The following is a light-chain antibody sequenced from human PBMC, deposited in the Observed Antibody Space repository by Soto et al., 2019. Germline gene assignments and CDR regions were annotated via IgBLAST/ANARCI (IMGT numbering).Light chain of an antibody. CDR2: AAS. V-gene: IGKV1-27*01. CDR3: QKYNSAPRT. CDR1: QGISSY. J-gene: IGKJ1*01. Sequence: DLQLTQSPSFLSASIGDRVTITCRASQGISSYLAWYQQKPGKAPKLLIYAASTLQSGVPSRFSGSGSGTDFTLTISSLQPEDVATYYCQKYNSAPRTFGQGTKVEIK.